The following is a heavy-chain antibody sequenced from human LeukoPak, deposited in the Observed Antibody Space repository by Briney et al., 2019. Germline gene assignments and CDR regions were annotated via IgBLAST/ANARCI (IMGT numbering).Heavy chain of an antibody. CDR3: AGERIWFGEFDY. J-gene: IGHJ4*02. D-gene: IGHD3-10*01. V-gene: IGHV4-59*08. CDR2: IYYSGST. Sequence: SETLSLTCTVSSGSISSYYWSWIRQPPGKGLEWIGYIYYSGSTNYNPSLKSRVTISVDTSKNQFSLKLSSVTAADTAVYYCAGERIWFGEFDYWGQGTLVTVSS. CDR1: SGSISSYY.